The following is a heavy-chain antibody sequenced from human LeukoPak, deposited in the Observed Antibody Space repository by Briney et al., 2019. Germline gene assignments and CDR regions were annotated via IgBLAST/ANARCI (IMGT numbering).Heavy chain of an antibody. Sequence: SETLSLTCTVSGGSISSGSYYWSWIRQPAGKGLEWIGRIYTSGSTNYNPSLKSRVTISGDTSRNQFSLKLSSVTAADTAVYYCAREDIVVVPAAIRAWFDPWGQGTLVTVSS. CDR2: IYTSGST. CDR1: GGSISSGSYY. D-gene: IGHD2-2*02. V-gene: IGHV4-61*02. J-gene: IGHJ5*02. CDR3: AREDIVVVPAAIRAWFDP.